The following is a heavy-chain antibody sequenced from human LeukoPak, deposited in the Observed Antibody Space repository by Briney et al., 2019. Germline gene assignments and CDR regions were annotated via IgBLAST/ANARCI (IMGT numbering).Heavy chain of an antibody. D-gene: IGHD3-16*01. CDR3: ARGGVDY. CDR1: GFTFSNAW. Sequence: PGGSLRLSCAASGFTFSNAWMSWVRQAPGKGLEWVGRIKSKTDGGTTDYAAPVKGRFTISRDNAKNTLYLQMNSLRAEDTAVYYCARGGVDYWGQGTLVTVSS. J-gene: IGHJ4*02. V-gene: IGHV3-15*05. CDR2: IKSKTDGGTT.